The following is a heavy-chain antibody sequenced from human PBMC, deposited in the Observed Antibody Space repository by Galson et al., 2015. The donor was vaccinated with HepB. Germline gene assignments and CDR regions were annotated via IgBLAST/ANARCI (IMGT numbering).Heavy chain of an antibody. CDR3: ARGSPPGCSSTSCLIDY. J-gene: IGHJ4*02. CDR2: INPNSGGT. Sequence: SVKVSCKASGYTFTGYYMHWVRQAPGQGLEWMGRINPNSGGTNYAQKFQGRVTMTRDTSISTAYMELSTLRSDDTAVYYCARGSPPGCSSTSCLIDYWGQGTLVTVSS. D-gene: IGHD2-2*01. CDR1: GYTFTGYY. V-gene: IGHV1-2*06.